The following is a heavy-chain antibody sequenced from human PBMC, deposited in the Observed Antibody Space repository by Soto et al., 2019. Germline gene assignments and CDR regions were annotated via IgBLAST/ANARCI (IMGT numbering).Heavy chain of an antibody. CDR3: ARARPPFNWFDL. CDR2: INLNSGDT. CDR1: GYTFTNYS. J-gene: IGHJ5*02. D-gene: IGHD6-6*01. V-gene: IGHV1-2*02. Sequence: GASVKVSCKASGYTFTNYSMEWVRQAPGQGLEWMGWINLNSGDTNFAQQFQGRVTMTRDTSITTAYMDLTRLRSDDTAVYYCARARPPFNWFDLWGQGTLVTVSS.